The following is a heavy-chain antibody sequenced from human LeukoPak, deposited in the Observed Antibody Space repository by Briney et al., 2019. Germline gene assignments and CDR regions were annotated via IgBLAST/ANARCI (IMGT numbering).Heavy chain of an antibody. D-gene: IGHD3-16*01. CDR1: GFTFSSYW. CDR2: VNHNGNVN. CDR3: ARGGGLDV. J-gene: IGHJ6*02. Sequence: GGALRLSCAASGFTFSSYWMNWARQAPGKGLEWVASVNHNGNVNYYVDSVKGRFTISRDNAKNSLYLQMSNLRAEDTAVYFCARGGGLDVWGQGATVTVSS. V-gene: IGHV3-7*03.